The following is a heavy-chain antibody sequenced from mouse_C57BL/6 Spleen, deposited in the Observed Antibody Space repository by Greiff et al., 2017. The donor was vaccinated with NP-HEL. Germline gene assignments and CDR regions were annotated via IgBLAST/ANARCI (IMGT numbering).Heavy chain of an antibody. V-gene: IGHV1-69*01. CDR2: IDPSDSYT. CDR1: GYTFTSYW. CDR3: ARRGPYYAMDY. J-gene: IGHJ4*01. Sequence: QVQLQQPGAELVMPGASVKLSCKASGYTFTSYWMHWVKQRPGQGLEWIGEIDPSDSYTNYNQKFKGKSTLTVDKSSSTAYMQLSNLTSEDSAVYYCARRGPYYAMDYWGQGTSVTVSS.